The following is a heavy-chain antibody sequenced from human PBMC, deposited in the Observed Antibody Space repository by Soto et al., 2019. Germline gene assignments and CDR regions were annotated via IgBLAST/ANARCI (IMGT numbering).Heavy chain of an antibody. CDR2: IYHSGST. D-gene: IGHD5-18*01. J-gene: IGHJ4*02. CDR1: GGSISSGGYS. V-gene: IGHV4-30-2*01. Sequence: PSETLSLTCAVSGGSISSGGYSWSWIRQPPGKGLEWIGYIYHSGSTYYYPSLKSRVKISVDRSKNQFSLKLRSVTAADTAVYYCARVGDSYGVDYWGQGTLVTVSS. CDR3: ARVGDSYGVDY.